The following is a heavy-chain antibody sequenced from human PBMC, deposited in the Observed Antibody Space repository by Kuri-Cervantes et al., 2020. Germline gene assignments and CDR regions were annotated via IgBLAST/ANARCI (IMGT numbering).Heavy chain of an antibody. Sequence: LSLTCAASGFTVSSNYMSWVRQAPGKGLEWVSVIYSGGSTYYADSVKGRFTISRDNSKNTLYLQMNSLRAEDTAVYYCARDPSSGWYFDLWGRGTLVTVSS. CDR1: GFTVSSNY. CDR3: ARDPSSGWYFDL. CDR2: IYSGGST. D-gene: IGHD6-19*01. J-gene: IGHJ2*01. V-gene: IGHV3-53*01.